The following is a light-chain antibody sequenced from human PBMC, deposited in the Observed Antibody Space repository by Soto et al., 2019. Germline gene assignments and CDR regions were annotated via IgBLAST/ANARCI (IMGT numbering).Light chain of an antibody. Sequence: EIVLTQSPGTLSLSPGERATLSCRASQSVRSSYLAWYHQKPGQAPRLLIYGASSRATGIPDRFSGRGSGTDFTLTISRLEPEDCAVYYCQQYGGSRTFGQGTKVEIK. CDR2: GAS. J-gene: IGKJ1*01. CDR3: QQYGGSRT. V-gene: IGKV3-20*01. CDR1: QSVRSSY.